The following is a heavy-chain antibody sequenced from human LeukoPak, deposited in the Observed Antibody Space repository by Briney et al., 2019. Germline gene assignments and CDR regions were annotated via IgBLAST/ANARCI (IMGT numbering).Heavy chain of an antibody. CDR2: ISSEGSKK. V-gene: IGHV3-30*04. CDR3: ARDWYHAIDY. CDR1: GFIFSNYA. J-gene: IGHJ4*02. Sequence: GGSLRLSCAASGFIFSNYAIHWVRQAPGKGLEWVAVISSEGSKKSYADSVKGRFTISRDNAKNTLYLQMNSLRAEDTAVYYCARDWYHAIDYWGQGTLVTVSS. D-gene: IGHD2-2*01.